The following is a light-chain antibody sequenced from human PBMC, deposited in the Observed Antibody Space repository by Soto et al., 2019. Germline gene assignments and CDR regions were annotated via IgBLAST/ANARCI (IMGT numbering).Light chain of an antibody. CDR3: QVWASSSDHDV. J-gene: IGLJ1*01. CDR2: DDY. V-gene: IGLV3-21*02. Sequence: SYELPQPPSVSVAPGQTARITCGGTNIGSKSVHWYQQKPGQAPVLVVYDDYDRPSGIPERFSGSNSGITATLTISRVEAGDEADYYCQVWASSSDHDVFGTGTKVTVL. CDR1: NIGSKS.